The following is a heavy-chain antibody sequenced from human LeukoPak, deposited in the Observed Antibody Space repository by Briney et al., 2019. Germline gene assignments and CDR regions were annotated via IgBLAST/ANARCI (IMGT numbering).Heavy chain of an antibody. CDR1: GGSFSGYY. CDR2: INHSGST. D-gene: IGHD6-13*01. J-gene: IGHJ4*02. Sequence: SETLSLTCAVYGGSFSGYYWSWIRQPPGKGLEWIGEINHSGSTNYNPSLKSRVTISVDTSKNQFSLKLSSVTAADTAVYYCASLGAAGYHFDYWGQGTLVNVSS. CDR3: ASLGAAGYHFDY. V-gene: IGHV4-34*01.